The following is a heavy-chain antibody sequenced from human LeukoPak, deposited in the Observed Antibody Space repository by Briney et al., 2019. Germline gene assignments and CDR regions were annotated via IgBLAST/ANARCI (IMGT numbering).Heavy chain of an antibody. CDR2: IYYSGST. CDR3: ARDLGHIVVVTAIGDAFDI. CDR1: GGSISSYY. Sequence: SETLSLTCTVSGGSISSYYWSWIRQPPGKGLEWIGYIYYSGSTNYNPSLKSRVTISVDTSKNQFSLKLSSVTAADTAVYYCARDLGHIVVVTAIGDAFDIWGQGTMVTVSS. V-gene: IGHV4-59*01. D-gene: IGHD2-21*02. J-gene: IGHJ3*02.